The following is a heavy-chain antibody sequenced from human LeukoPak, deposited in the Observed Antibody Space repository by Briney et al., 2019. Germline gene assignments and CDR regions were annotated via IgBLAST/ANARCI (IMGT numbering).Heavy chain of an antibody. V-gene: IGHV3-73*01. Sequence: GGSLRLSCAASGFSINNFWMNWVRQASGKGLEWVGRIRSKANSYATAYAASVKGRFTISRDDSKNTAYLQMNSLKTEDTAVYYCTRLSGGSYPRDYWGQGTLVTVSS. CDR2: IRSKANSYAT. CDR1: GFSINNFW. J-gene: IGHJ4*02. D-gene: IGHD1-26*01. CDR3: TRLSGGSYPRDY.